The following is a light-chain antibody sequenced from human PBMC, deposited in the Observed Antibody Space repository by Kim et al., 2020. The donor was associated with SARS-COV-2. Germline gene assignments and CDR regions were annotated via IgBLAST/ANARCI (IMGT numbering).Light chain of an antibody. CDR1: RSHVGQHF. CDR3: ASWDDSLSGSV. V-gene: IGLV1-47*01. CDR2: KNS. Sequence: GPPVTIPSSGTRSHVGQHFVSWYQHLPAAAPNLVTYKNSQRPSGVPARFSGSTSGTSASLTISGLQPDAEADYYCASWDDSLSGSVFGGGTQLTVL. J-gene: IGLJ7*01.